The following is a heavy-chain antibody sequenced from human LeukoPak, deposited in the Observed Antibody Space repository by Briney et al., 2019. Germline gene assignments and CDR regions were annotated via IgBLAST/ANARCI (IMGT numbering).Heavy chain of an antibody. CDR3: ARMYSDYFDY. Sequence: SETLSLTCTVSGGSVSSGSYYWSWIRQPPGKGLEWVGYIYYSGGTTYNPSLKSRVTLSVDTSKNQFSLQLSSVTAADTAVYYCARMYSDYFDYWGQGSLVTVSS. CDR2: IYYSGGT. J-gene: IGHJ4*02. V-gene: IGHV4-61*01. D-gene: IGHD4-11*01. CDR1: GGSVSSGSYY.